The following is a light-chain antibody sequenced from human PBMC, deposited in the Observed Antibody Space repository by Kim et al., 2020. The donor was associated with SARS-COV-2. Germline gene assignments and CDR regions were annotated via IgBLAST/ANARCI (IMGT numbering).Light chain of an antibody. CDR1: SSNVGAGYD. V-gene: IGLV1-40*03. Sequence: PGQRVTRSCTGSSSNVGAGYDVHWYQLRPGTAPQLLVYGNSHRPSGGPDRCSGSGSGASPSLASTGLEAEDEADYYCQSNGSSRSLFGGGTQLTVL. J-gene: IGLJ3*02. CDR3: QSNGSSRSL. CDR2: GNS.